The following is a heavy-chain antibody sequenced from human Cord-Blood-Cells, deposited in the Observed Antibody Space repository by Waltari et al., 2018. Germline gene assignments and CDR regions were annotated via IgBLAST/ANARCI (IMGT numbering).Heavy chain of an antibody. D-gene: IGHD3-3*01. Sequence: QVQLVQSGAEVKKPGSSVKVSCKASGGTFSSYAISWVRQAPGQGLEWMGGISPIFGTANDAQKFQGRVTITADKSTSTAYMELSSLRSEDTAVYYCAYYDFWSGHYYYYMDVWGKGTTVTVSS. V-gene: IGHV1-69*06. CDR3: AYYDFWSGHYYYYMDV. CDR1: GGTFSSYA. CDR2: ISPIFGTA. J-gene: IGHJ6*03.